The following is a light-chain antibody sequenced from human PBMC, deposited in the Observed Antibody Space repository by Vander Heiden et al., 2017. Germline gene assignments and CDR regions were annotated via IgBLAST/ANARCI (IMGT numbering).Light chain of an antibody. V-gene: IGKV4-1*01. CDR2: WAS. J-gene: IGKJ2*01. CDR3: QQEDSTPFT. Sequence: DIVITQSPDSLAVPLGERATINCKSSQSVLYSSNNKNYLAWYQQKPGQPPKLLIYWASTRESGVPDRFSGSGSGTDFTLTISSLQAEDVAVYYCQQEDSTPFTFGQGTKLDIK. CDR1: QSVLYSSNNKNY.